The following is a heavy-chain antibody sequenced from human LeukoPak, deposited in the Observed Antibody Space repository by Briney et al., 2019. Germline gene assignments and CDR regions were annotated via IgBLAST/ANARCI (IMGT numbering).Heavy chain of an antibody. V-gene: IGHV1-69*06. J-gene: IGHJ4*02. D-gene: IGHD3-10*01. Sequence: SVKVSCKASGGTFSSYAISWVRQAPGQGLEWMGGIIPIFGTANYAQKFQGRVAITADKSTSTAYMELSSLRSEDTAVYYCARTGAYGSGSYSIMGTFDYWGQGTLDTVSS. CDR3: ARTGAYGSGSYSIMGTFDY. CDR2: IIPIFGTA. CDR1: GGTFSSYA.